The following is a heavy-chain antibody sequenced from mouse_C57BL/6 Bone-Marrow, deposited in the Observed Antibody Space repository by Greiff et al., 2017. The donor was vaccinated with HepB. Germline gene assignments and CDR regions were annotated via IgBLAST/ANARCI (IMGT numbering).Heavy chain of an antibody. CDR2: INPGSGGT. CDR1: GYAFTNYL. J-gene: IGHJ4*01. Sequence: QVHVKQSGAELVRPGTSVKVSCKASGYAFTNYLIEWVKQRPGQGLEWIGVINPGSGGTNYNEKFKGKATLTADKSSSTAYMQLSSLTSEDSAVYFCARSGSPITTVVATDYAMDYWGQGTSVTVSS. CDR3: ARSGSPITTVVATDYAMDY. V-gene: IGHV1-54*01. D-gene: IGHD1-1*01.